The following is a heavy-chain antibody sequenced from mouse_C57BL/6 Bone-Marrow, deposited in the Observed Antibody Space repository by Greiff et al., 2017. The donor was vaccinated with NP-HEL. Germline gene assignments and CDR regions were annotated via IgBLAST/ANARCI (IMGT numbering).Heavy chain of an antibody. J-gene: IGHJ3*01. Sequence: QVQLQQPGAELVRPGSSVKLSCKASGYTFTSYWMDWVKQRPGQGLEWIGNIYPSDSETHYNQKFKDKATLTVDKSSSTAYMQLSSLTSEDSAVYYCARCLYYGSSYKFAYWGQGTLVTVSA. V-gene: IGHV1-61*01. CDR2: IYPSDSET. CDR3: ARCLYYGSSYKFAY. CDR1: GYTFTSYW. D-gene: IGHD1-1*01.